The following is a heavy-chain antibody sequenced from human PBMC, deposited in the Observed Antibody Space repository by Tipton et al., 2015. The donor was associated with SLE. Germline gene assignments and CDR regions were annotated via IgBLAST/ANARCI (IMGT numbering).Heavy chain of an antibody. CDR3: ASEYSSAVGMDV. D-gene: IGHD6-6*01. CDR1: NYSIRDGYY. CDR2: IYYTGNT. J-gene: IGHJ6*02. Sequence: TLSLTCTVSNYSIRDGYYWGWIRQPPGKGLEWIGSIYYTGNTFYNPSLKSRVVLSIDTSKSHFSLEMKSVTAADTAVYYCASEYSSAVGMDVWGQGTTVIVSS. V-gene: IGHV4-38-2*02.